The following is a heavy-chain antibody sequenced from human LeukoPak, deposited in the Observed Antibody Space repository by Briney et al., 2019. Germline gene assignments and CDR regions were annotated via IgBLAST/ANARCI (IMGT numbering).Heavy chain of an antibody. CDR1: GYSISSGYY. CDR2: IYHSGST. V-gene: IGHV4-38-2*02. Sequence: SETLSLTCTVSGYSISSGYYWGWIRQPPGKGLEWIGSIYHSGSTYYNPSLKSRVTISVDTSKNQFSLKLSSVTAADTAVYYCAREGDSPPDYWGQGTLVTVSS. CDR3: AREGDSPPDY. J-gene: IGHJ4*02.